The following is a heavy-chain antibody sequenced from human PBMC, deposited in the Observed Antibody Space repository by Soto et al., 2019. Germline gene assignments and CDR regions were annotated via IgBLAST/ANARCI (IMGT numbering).Heavy chain of an antibody. CDR2: IDHIAYS. J-gene: IGHJ4*02. V-gene: IGHV4-34*01. CDR3: ARAEYTYNYRGHDF. Sequence: SETLSLTCAVYGGSFRCYYWTWIRQPPGKGLEWIGEIDHIAYSNNNPSLRSRVSISVDTSKNQFSLQLTSVTAADTAVYYCARAEYTYNYRGHDFWGQGTLVTVPS. CDR1: GGSFRCYY. D-gene: IGHD5-12*01.